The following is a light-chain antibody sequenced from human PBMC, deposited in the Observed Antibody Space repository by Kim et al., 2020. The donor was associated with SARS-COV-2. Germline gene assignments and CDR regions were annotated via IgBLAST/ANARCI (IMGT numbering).Light chain of an antibody. J-gene: IGKJ1*01. CDR1: QSRLYSRNNRNY. Sequence: ATVNCKSSQSRLYSRNNRNYLAGYQLKVGQPPELLMYWASTREAGVPDRFSGSGSGTDFTLTIISLQPEDGAVYYCQQYYTVPWTFGPGTKVDI. CDR2: WAS. CDR3: QQYYTVPWT. V-gene: IGKV4-1*01.